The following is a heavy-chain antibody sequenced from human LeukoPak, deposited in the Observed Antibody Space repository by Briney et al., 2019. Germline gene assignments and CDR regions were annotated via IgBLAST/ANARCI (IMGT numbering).Heavy chain of an antibody. D-gene: IGHD6-19*01. J-gene: IGHJ6*03. CDR2: ISSSSSTI. Sequence: GGSLRLSCAASGFTFSSYEMNWVRQAPGKGLEWVSYISSSSSTIYYADSVKGRFTISRDNAKNSLYLQMNSLRAEDTAVYYCAREGSDWNYYYYMDVWGKGTTVTISS. CDR1: GFTFSSYE. CDR3: AREGSDWNYYYYMDV. V-gene: IGHV3-48*01.